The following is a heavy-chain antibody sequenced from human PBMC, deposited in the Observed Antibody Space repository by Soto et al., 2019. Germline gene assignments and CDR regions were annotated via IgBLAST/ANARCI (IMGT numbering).Heavy chain of an antibody. Sequence: EVKLVESGGGLVQPGGSLRLSCAAYGFTFSTYWMHWVRQVPGKGLVWVSRINNEGSHTDYADSVKGRFTISRDNVKNTLYLEMNSLRAEDTAVYFCVRDGHCITSSCYGNGFDPWGQGTLGTVSS. CDR3: VRDGHCITSSCYGNGFDP. CDR2: INNEGSHT. V-gene: IGHV3-74*01. D-gene: IGHD2-2*01. CDR1: GFTFSTYW. J-gene: IGHJ5*02.